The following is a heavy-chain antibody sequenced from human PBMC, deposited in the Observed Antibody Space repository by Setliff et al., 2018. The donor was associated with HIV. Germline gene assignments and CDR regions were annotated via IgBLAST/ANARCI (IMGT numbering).Heavy chain of an antibody. D-gene: IGHD6-13*01. CDR3: ARGQGGSSWYFVGGDYYYYYMDV. CDR2: TWSDGNKR. V-gene: IGHV3-33*01. J-gene: IGHJ6*03. Sequence: PGGSLRLSCAASGFTFSYYGMHWVRQAPGKGLEWVAVTWSDGNKRYYADSVKGRFTISRDNSKNTVYLQMDSLRAEDTAVYYCARGQGGSSWYFVGGDYYYYYMDVWGKGTTVTVSS. CDR1: GFTFSYYG.